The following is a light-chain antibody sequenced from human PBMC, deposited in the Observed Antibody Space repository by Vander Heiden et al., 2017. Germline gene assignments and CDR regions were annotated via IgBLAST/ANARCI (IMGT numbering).Light chain of an antibody. V-gene: IGKV1-27*01. CDR2: AAS. Sequence: DIQMTQSPSSLSASVGDRVTITCRASQGISNYLAWYQQKPGKVPKLLIYAASTLQAGVPSRFSGSGYGKDFTLTISSRQPEDVASYYCQKNNSHPLWTFGQGTKVEIK. J-gene: IGKJ1*01. CDR1: QGISNY. CDR3: QKNNSHPLWT.